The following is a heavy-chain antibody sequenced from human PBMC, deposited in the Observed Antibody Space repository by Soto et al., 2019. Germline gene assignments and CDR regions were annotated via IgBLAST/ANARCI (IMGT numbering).Heavy chain of an antibody. Sequence: QVQLVESGGGVVQPGRSPRLSCAASGFTIKTDLMHWVRQAPGRGLEWVALISFDSGYTYYADSVKGLFTISRDNSKNMLYLQMNSVTVDDTAVYYCAKEGGDTGSGSMDAWGQGTTVTVSS. CDR1: GFTIKTDL. CDR3: AKEGGDTGSGSMDA. D-gene: IGHD1-26*01. V-gene: IGHV3-30-3*01. CDR2: ISFDSGYT. J-gene: IGHJ6*02.